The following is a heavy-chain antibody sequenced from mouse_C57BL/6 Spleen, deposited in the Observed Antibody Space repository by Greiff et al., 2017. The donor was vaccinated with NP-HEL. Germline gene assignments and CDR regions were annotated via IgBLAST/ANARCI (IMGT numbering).Heavy chain of an antibody. CDR1: GYTFTDYN. CDR2: INPNNGGT. V-gene: IGHV1-18*01. CDR3: ARRITTVVAHWYFDV. Sequence: VQLQQSGPELVKPGASVKIPCKASGYTFTDYNMDWVKQSPGKSLEWIGDINPNNGGTIYNQKFKGKATLTVDKSSSTAYMELRSLTSEDTAVYYCARRITTVVAHWYFDVWGTGTTVTVSS. D-gene: IGHD1-1*01. J-gene: IGHJ1*03.